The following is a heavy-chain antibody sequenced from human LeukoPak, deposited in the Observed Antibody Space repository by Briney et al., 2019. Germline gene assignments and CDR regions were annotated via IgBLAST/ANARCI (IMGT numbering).Heavy chain of an antibody. D-gene: IGHD2-2*01. CDR3: ARGGSVIVVPAVPYYYYYYMDV. CDR1: GYSISSGYY. Sequence: PSETLSLTCTVSGYSISSGYYWGWIRQPPGKGLEWIGSIYHSGSTYYNPSLKSRVTISVDTSKNQFSLKLSSVTAADTAVYYCARGGSVIVVPAVPYYYYYYMDVWGKGTTVTVSS. V-gene: IGHV4-38-2*02. CDR2: IYHSGST. J-gene: IGHJ6*03.